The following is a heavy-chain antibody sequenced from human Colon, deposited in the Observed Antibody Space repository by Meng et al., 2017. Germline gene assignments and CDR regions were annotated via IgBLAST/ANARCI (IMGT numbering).Heavy chain of an antibody. D-gene: IGHD6-19*01. Sequence: QVQRQESGPGLVKPPETLSLTCTVSGGSISSYYWSWIRQAPGKGLEWIGYIYYSGTTNYNPSLKSRVTISVDTSENQFSLKLTSVTAADTAVYYCARGGWSLDFWGQGTLVTVSS. V-gene: IGHV4-59*08. J-gene: IGHJ4*02. CDR2: IYYSGTT. CDR3: ARGGWSLDF. CDR1: GGSISSYY.